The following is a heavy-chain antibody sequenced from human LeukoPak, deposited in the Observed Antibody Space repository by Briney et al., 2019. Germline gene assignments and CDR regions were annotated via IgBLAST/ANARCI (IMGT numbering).Heavy chain of an antibody. CDR1: GGSIRSYY. CDR3: ARVYYSNSYDYWYFDL. J-gene: IGHJ2*01. CDR2: IYYSGST. V-gene: IGHV4-59*01. D-gene: IGHD6-13*01. Sequence: SETLSLTCTVSGGSIRSYYWSWLRQPPGKGLEWIGYIYYSGSTNYNPSLKSRVTISVDTSKNQFSLKLSSVTAADTAVYYCARVYYSNSYDYWYFDLWGRGTLVTVSS.